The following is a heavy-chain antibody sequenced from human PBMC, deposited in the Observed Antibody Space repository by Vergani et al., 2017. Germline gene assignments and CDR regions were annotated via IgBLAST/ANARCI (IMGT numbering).Heavy chain of an antibody. CDR2: ISAYNGNT. CDR1: GYTFTSYG. J-gene: IGHJ3*02. CDR3: ATRLYYYDSSGYQGGAFDI. D-gene: IGHD3-22*01. Sequence: QVQLVQSGAEVKKPGASVKVSCKASGYTFTSYGISWVRQAPGQGLEWMGWISAYNGNTNYAQKLQGRVTITADKSTSTAYMELSSLRSEDTAVYYCATRLYYYDSSGYQGGAFDIWGQGTMVTVSS. V-gene: IGHV1-18*01.